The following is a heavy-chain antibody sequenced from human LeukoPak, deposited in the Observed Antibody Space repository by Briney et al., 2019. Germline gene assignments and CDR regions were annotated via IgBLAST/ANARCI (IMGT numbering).Heavy chain of an antibody. J-gene: IGHJ6*03. Sequence: PGGSLRLSCAASGFTFSSYWMHWVRQAPGKGLVWVSRINNDGTITTYADSVKGRFTISRDNAKNSLYLQMNSLRAEDTAVYYCARVMKGSLYRYYMGVWGKGTTVTISS. CDR1: GFTFSSYW. V-gene: IGHV3-74*01. CDR2: INNDGTIT. D-gene: IGHD2-8*01. CDR3: ARVMKGSLYRYYMGV.